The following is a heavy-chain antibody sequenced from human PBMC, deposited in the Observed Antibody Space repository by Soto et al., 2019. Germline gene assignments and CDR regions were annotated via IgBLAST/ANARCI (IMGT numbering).Heavy chain of an antibody. Sequence: GGSLRLSCAASGFTFSNYAVPWVRRAPGKGLEWVALISYNGDSEHYADSVKGRFSISRDNSKNTVYLQMNSLRTDDTSVFYCAIGGPYCTGYSCFNFDYWGQGTLVTVSS. CDR2: ISYNGDSE. V-gene: IGHV3-30-3*01. CDR1: GFTFSNYA. J-gene: IGHJ4*02. D-gene: IGHD2-15*01. CDR3: AIGGPYCTGYSCFNFDY.